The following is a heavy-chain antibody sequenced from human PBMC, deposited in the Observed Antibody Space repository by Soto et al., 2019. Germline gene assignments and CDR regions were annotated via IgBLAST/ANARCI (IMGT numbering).Heavy chain of an antibody. Sequence: ASVKVSCKAFGGTFSSYAISWVRQAPGQGLEWMGGIIPLFGTTNYAPKFQGRVAITADERARTAYMDLSSLKSEDTAVYYCATNNRASYHFDYWGQGTLVTVSS. CDR3: ATNNRASYHFDY. J-gene: IGHJ4*02. CDR2: IIPLFGTT. CDR1: GGTFSSYA. D-gene: IGHD3-16*02. V-gene: IGHV1-69*13.